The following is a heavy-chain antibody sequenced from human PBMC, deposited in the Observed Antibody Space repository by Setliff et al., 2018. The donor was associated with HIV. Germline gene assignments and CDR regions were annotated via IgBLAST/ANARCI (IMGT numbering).Heavy chain of an antibody. CDR1: GFFFKNAW. CDR2: SRNKANSYTT. Sequence: GGSLRLSCAASGFFFKNAWMSWVRQAPGKGLEWVGRSRNKANSYTTEYAASVKGRFTISRDDSKNSLYLQMNSLKTEDTAVYYCARGRLLWSGSYYYYYMDVWGKGTTVTVSS. D-gene: IGHD3-10*01. CDR3: ARGRLLWSGSYYYYYMDV. V-gene: IGHV3-72*01. J-gene: IGHJ6*03.